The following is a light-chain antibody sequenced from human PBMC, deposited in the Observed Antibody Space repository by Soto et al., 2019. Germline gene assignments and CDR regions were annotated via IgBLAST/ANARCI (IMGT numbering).Light chain of an antibody. CDR1: SSDVGAYDY. CDR3: SSYTSGSTPYV. V-gene: IGLV2-14*03. J-gene: IGLJ1*01. Sequence: QSVLAQPASVSGSPGQSITISCTGTSSDVGAYDYASWFQQYPGKAPKLMIYDVTDRPSGVSDRFFGSKSGNTASLTISGLQAEDEADYYCSSYTSGSTPYVFGTGTRSPS. CDR2: DVT.